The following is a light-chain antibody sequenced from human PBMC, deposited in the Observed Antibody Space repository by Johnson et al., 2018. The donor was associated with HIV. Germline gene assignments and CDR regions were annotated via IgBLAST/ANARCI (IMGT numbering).Light chain of an antibody. CDR3: GTWDSSLSAGGV. CDR1: ALPKKY. CDR2: KDS. Sequence: VLTQPPSVSVSLGQMARITCSGDALPKKYAYWYQQKPGQFPVLVIYKDSERPSGIPERFSGSSSGTIVTLTISGVQAEDEADYYCGTWDSSLSAGGVFGTGTKVTVL. V-gene: IGLV3-16*01. J-gene: IGLJ1*01.